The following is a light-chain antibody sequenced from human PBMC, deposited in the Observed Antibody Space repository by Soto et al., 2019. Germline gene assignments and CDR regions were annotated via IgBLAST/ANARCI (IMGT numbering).Light chain of an antibody. CDR1: QTISSVF. J-gene: IGKJ5*01. V-gene: IGKV3-20*01. Sequence: EIVLTQSPGILYLSPGDRATLSCRASQTISSVFLACYQQNVGQAPRRLSDDASNRATGVPDRFSGSGSGTDFSLTISRLEPEDFAVYHCQQYSSSPRTFGQGTRLE. CDR3: QQYSSSPRT. CDR2: DAS.